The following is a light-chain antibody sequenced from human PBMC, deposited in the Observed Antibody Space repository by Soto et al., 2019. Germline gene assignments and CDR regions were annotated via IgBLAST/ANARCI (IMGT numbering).Light chain of an antibody. V-gene: IGLV2-23*02. CDR1: SSDVGSYNL. J-gene: IGLJ2*01. CDR2: EVN. CDR3: CSYAGSSTYVI. Sequence: QSVLTQPASVSGSPGQSITISCTGTSSDVGSYNLVSWYQQLPGKAPKFMIYEVNKRPSGVSNRFSGSKSGNTASLTISGLQAEDEADYYCCSYAGSSTYVIFGGGTKLTVL.